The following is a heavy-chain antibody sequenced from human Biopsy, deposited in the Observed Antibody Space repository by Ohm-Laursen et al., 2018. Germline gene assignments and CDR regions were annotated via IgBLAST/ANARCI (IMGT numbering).Heavy chain of an antibody. J-gene: IGHJ4*02. CDR1: GGSINSYY. CDR2: LFTSGTT. CDR3: VRGGSGSFPFDY. V-gene: IGHV4-4*07. D-gene: IGHD3-10*01. Sequence: SQTLSLTCTVSGGSINSYYWSWMRQPAGKGLEWIGRLFTSGTTKYSPSLNNQVTMSVGTSKNQFSLRPPSVTAADTAVYYCVRGGSGSFPFDYWGPGTLVTVSS.